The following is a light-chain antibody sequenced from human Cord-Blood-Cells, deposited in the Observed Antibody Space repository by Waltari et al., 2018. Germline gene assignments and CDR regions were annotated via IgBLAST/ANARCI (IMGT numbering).Light chain of an antibody. V-gene: IGKV1-39*01. CDR2: AAS. J-gene: IGKJ2*01. Sequence: IQRTQSRCSLAASGRARFTVRCRASQSITSYLNWYQQKPGKAPKLLLYAASSLQSGVPSRFSGSGSGTDFTRTISSLQPEDFATYYCQQSYSTPYTFGQGTKLEIK. CDR1: QSITSY. CDR3: QQSYSTPYT.